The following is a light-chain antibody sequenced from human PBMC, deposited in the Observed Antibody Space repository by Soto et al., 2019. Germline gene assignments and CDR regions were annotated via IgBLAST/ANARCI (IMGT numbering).Light chain of an antibody. V-gene: IGKV1-5*03. J-gene: IGKJ1*01. Sequence: DIQMTQSPSTLSGSVGDRVTITCRASQTISSWLAWYQQKPGKAPKLLIYKASTLKSGVRSRFSGSGAGPECTRTISSLQPDDVVTDYCPHYNSFSEAFGQGTQVDIK. CDR1: QTISSW. CDR3: PHYNSFSEA. CDR2: KAS.